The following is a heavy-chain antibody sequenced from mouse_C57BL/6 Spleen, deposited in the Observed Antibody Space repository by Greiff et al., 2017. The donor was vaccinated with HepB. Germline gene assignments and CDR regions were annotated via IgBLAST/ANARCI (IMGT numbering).Heavy chain of an antibody. J-gene: IGHJ2*01. Sequence: VKLQQSGAELVRPGTSVKVSCKASGYAFTNYLIEWVKQRPGQGLEWIGVINPGSGGTNYNEKFKGKATLTADKSSSTAYMQLSSLTSEDSAVYFCARHDYGFYYFDYWGQGTTLTVSS. CDR1: GYAFTNYL. CDR3: ARHDYGFYYFDY. CDR2: INPGSGGT. D-gene: IGHD1-2*01. V-gene: IGHV1-54*01.